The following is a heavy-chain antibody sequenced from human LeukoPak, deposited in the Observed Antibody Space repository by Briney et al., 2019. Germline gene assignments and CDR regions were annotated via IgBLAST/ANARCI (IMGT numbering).Heavy chain of an antibody. D-gene: IGHD1-26*01. Sequence: GRSLRLSCAASGFTFSSYAMHWVRQAPGKGLEWVAVISYDGSNKYYADSVKGRFTISRDNFKNTLYVQMNGLRPDDTAVYYCARDASMGATTFFDYWGQGTLVTVSS. CDR3: ARDASMGATTFFDY. J-gene: IGHJ4*02. V-gene: IGHV3-30*04. CDR2: ISYDGSNK. CDR1: GFTFSSYA.